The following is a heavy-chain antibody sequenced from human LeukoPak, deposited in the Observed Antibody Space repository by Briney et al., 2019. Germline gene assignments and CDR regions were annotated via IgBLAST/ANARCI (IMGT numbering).Heavy chain of an antibody. CDR1: GFRFGGST. Sequence: GSLRLSCAASGFRFGGSTISWVRQAPGEGLQWVSSISDSGNTYYAESLKGRITVSRDNAKNSLFLQMNSLRADDTAVYYCARDASIGLDVWGHGTTVTVSS. D-gene: IGHD3-22*01. J-gene: IGHJ6*02. CDR3: ARDASIGLDV. V-gene: IGHV3-21*01. CDR2: ISDSGNT.